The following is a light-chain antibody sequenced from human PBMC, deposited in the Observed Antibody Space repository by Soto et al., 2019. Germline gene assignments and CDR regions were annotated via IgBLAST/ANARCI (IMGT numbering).Light chain of an antibody. Sequence: EIVLTQSPGTLSLSPGERATLSCRASQSVSSSYLAWYQQKPGQAPRLLIYGASSRATRIPDRFSGSGSGTDFTLTISRLEPEDFAVEYCQQYGSSPYTFGQGTKLEIK. J-gene: IGKJ2*01. V-gene: IGKV3-20*01. CDR3: QQYGSSPYT. CDR1: QSVSSSY. CDR2: GAS.